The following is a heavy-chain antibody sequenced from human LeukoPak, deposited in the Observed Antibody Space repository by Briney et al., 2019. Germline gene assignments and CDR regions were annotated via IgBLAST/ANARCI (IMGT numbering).Heavy chain of an antibody. Sequence: PGGSLRLSCAASGFTFSSYGMRWVRQAPGKGLEWVAVISYDGSNKYYADSVKGRFTISRDKSKNTLYLQMNSLRAEDTAVYYCAKEVGYSYGSDQYYFDYWGQGSLVTVSS. CDR3: AKEVGYSYGSDQYYFDY. V-gene: IGHV3-30*18. CDR2: ISYDGSNK. D-gene: IGHD5-18*01. CDR1: GFTFSSYG. J-gene: IGHJ4*02.